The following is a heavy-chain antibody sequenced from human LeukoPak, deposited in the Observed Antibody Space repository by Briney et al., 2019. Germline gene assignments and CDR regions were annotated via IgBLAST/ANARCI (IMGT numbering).Heavy chain of an antibody. J-gene: IGHJ4*02. CDR3: ARQGVATYDY. D-gene: IGHD5-12*01. V-gene: IGHV1-69*04. CDR1: GGTFSSYA. Sequence: ASVKVSCKASGGTFSSYAISWVRQAPGQGLEWMGRIIPILGIANYAQKFQGRVTITADKSTSTAYTELSSLRSEDTAVYFCARQGVATYDYWGQGTLVTVSS. CDR2: IIPILGIA.